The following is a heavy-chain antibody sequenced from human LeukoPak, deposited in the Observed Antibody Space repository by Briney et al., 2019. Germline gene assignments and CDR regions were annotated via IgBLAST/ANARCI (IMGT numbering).Heavy chain of an antibody. V-gene: IGHV3-11*04. CDR2: ISSSGSTI. Sequence: PGGSLRLSCAASGFTFSDYYMSWIRQGPGKGLEWVSYISSSGSTIYYADSVKGRFTISRDNAKNSLYLQMNSLRAEDTAVYYCASFTSWGYYFDYWGQGTLVTVSS. D-gene: IGHD3-16*01. CDR3: ASFTSWGYYFDY. J-gene: IGHJ4*02. CDR1: GFTFSDYY.